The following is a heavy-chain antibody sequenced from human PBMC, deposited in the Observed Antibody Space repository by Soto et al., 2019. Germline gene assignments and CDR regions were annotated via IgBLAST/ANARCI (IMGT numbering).Heavy chain of an antibody. Sequence: DVQLLESGGGVEQRGGSLRLSCAASGFVFRNLTMIWFRQAPGRGLDYVAIISFNGGVIFDADSVRGRFTISRDNAKNILYLDMTNLRPEDSGVYYCAKIMIQGVLVDALDVWGRGTTATVS. D-gene: IGHD3-10*01. J-gene: IGHJ6*02. CDR3: AKIMIQGVLVDALDV. V-gene: IGHV3-23*01. CDR1: GFVFRNLT. CDR2: ISFNGGVI.